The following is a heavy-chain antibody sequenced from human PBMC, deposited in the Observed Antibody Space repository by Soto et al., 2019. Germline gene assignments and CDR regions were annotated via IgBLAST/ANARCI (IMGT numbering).Heavy chain of an antibody. V-gene: IGHV1-69*01. CDR2: IIPIFGTA. CDR1: GGTFSSYA. J-gene: IGHJ6*02. Sequence: QVQLVQSGAEVKKPGSSVKVSCKASGGTFSSYAISWVRQAPGQGLEWMGGIIPIFGTANYAQKFQGRVTITADESTSTAYMELSSLRSEGTAVYYCARARGTMVRGPGYYYGMDVWGQGTTVTVSS. CDR3: ARARGTMVRGPGYYYGMDV. D-gene: IGHD3-10*01.